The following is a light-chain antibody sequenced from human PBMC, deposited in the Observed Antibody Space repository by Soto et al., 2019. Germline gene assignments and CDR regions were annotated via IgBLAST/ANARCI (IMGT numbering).Light chain of an antibody. J-gene: IGLJ1*01. Sequence: QSFLTQPPSVSAAPGRRVTIACAGGRSNIGNYYVSWYHQLPGTAPKVLIFDNDKRPSGIPDRFSGSKSGTSATLAITGIQTGDGGEYSCGAWDDSLNVYLFGGGTKVTVL. CDR1: RSNIGNYY. V-gene: IGLV1-51*01. CDR2: DND. CDR3: GAWDDSLNVYL.